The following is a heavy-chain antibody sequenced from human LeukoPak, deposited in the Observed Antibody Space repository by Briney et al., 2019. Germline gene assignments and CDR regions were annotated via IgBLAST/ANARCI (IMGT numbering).Heavy chain of an antibody. CDR3: ARQGTGYYTDYYFDC. V-gene: IGHV4-61*05. Sequence: SETLSLTCTVSGGSINNTLFYWGWIRQPPGKGLEWLGYIYTTGSTNYNPSLKSRLTMSVDKSKKQFSLKLSSVTAADTAVYFCARQGTGYYTDYYFDCWGQGTLVTVSS. CDR1: GGSINNTLFY. D-gene: IGHD3/OR15-3a*01. J-gene: IGHJ4*02. CDR2: IYTTGST.